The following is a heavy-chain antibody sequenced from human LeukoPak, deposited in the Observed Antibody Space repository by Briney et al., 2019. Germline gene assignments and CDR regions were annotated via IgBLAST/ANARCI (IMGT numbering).Heavy chain of an antibody. CDR2: VRNKANSYIT. D-gene: IGHD1-26*01. CDR3: GRIRGSYLHWYFDL. V-gene: IGHV3-72*01. CDR1: GFTFSDHY. Sequence: PGGSLRLSCAASGFTFSDHYMDWVRQAPGKGLEWVGRVRNKANSYITMYAASVKGRFTISRNDSENSLYLQMNSLKTEDTAVCYCGRIRGSYLHWYFDLWGRGTLVTVSS. J-gene: IGHJ2*01.